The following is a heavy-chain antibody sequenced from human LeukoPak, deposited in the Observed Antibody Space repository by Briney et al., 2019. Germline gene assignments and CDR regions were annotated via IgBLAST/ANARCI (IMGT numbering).Heavy chain of an antibody. V-gene: IGHV3-23*01. CDR1: GFIFSSYV. J-gene: IGHJ4*02. CDR2: IGGSGGST. CDR3: AKNYGGGATMLDY. Sequence: PGGSLRLSCAASGFIFSSYVMSWVRQAPGKGLEWVSGIGGSGGSTYYADSVKGRFTLSRDNSKNTVFLQMNSLRAEDTAVYYRAKNYGGGATMLDYWGQGTLVTVSS. D-gene: IGHD1-26*01.